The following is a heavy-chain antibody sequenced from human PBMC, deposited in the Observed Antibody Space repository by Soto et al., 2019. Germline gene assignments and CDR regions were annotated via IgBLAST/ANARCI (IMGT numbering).Heavy chain of an antibody. CDR2: ISRSSHYT. Sequence: GGSLRLSCAASGFTFSDYYMSWFRQAPGKGLELVSYISRSSHYTNSADSVKGRFTISRDNAKNSLYLHMNSLRAEDTAVYYCARDLSGTSVDYWGQGSMVTVSS. J-gene: IGHJ4*03. CDR3: ARDLSGTSVDY. D-gene: IGHD2-15*01. V-gene: IGHV3-11*05. CDR1: GFTFSDYY.